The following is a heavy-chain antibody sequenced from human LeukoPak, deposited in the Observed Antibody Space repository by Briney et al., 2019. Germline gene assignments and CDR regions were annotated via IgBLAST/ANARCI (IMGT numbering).Heavy chain of an antibody. CDR1: GDSIRDDY. V-gene: IGHV4-59*01. D-gene: IGHD7-27*01. Sequence: SETLSLTCSVSGDSIRDDYWSWIRQPPEKGLEWIGCIYYSGNTYYNPSLKSRVTISVDTSKNQFSLRLNSVTAADTAVYYCARGRARPWASWFDPWGQGTLVTVSS. CDR2: IYYSGNT. J-gene: IGHJ5*02. CDR3: ARGRARPWASWFDP.